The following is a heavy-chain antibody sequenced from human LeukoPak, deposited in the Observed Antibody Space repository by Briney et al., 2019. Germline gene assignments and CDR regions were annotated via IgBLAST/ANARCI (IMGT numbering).Heavy chain of an antibody. J-gene: IGHJ5*02. CDR2: IIPIFGIA. Sequence: ASVKVSCKASGGTFISYAISWVRQAPGQGLEWMGRIIPIFGIANYAQKFQGRVTITADKSTSTAYMELSSLKSEDTAVYYCARGPITIFGVVNPLRRNWFDPWGQGTLVTVSS. D-gene: IGHD3-3*01. V-gene: IGHV1-69*17. CDR1: GGTFISYA. CDR3: ARGPITIFGVVNPLRRNWFDP.